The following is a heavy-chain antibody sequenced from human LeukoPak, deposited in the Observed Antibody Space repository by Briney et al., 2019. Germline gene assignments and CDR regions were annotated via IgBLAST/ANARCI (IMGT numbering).Heavy chain of an antibody. CDR2: INTNTGNP. CDR3: ARVGTNYDFWRGYYWGGGVYYMDV. Sequence: ASVKVSCKASGYTFTSYAMNWGRQAPGQGLGWVGWINTNTGNPTYAQGFTGRFVFSLDTSVSTAYLQISSPKAADTAVYYCARVGTNYDFWRGYYWGGGVYYMDVWGKGTTVTVSS. J-gene: IGHJ6*03. D-gene: IGHD3-3*01. CDR1: GYTFTSYA. V-gene: IGHV7-4-1*02.